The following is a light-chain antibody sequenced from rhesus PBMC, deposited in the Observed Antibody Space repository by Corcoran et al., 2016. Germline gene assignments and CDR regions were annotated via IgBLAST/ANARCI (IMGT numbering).Light chain of an antibody. J-gene: IGKJ1*01. V-gene: IGKV1-21*01. CDR2: KAS. CDR3: QQFNTAPWT. Sequence: DIQMTQSPSSLSASIGDRVTITCRASQGISTWLAWYQQKPGKAPKLLIYKASSLQSGVPSRFSGSGSGTDFTLTISSLQPEEFAAYYCQQFNTAPWTFGQGTKVEIK. CDR1: QGISTW.